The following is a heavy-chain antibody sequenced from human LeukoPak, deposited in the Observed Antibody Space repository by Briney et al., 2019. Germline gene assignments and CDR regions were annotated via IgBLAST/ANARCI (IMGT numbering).Heavy chain of an antibody. J-gene: IGHJ5*02. CDR1: GGSVSSGSYY. V-gene: IGHV4-61*01. D-gene: IGHD6-13*01. CDR3: ARAIAAAGTGFDP. CDR2: IYYSGST. Sequence: SETLSLTCTVSGGSVSSGSYYWSWIRQPPGKGLEWIGYIYYSGSTNYNPSLKSRVTISVDTSKNQFSLKLSSVTAADTAVYYCARAIAAAGTGFDPWGQGTLVTVSS.